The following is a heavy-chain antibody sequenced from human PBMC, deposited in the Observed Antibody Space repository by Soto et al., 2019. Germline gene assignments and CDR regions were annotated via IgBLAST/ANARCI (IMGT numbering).Heavy chain of an antibody. V-gene: IGHV6-1*01. J-gene: IGHJ6*02. D-gene: IGHD3-3*01. Sequence: SQTLSLTCAISGDSVSSNSAALNWIRQSPSRGLEWLGRTYYRSKWYNDYAVSVKSRITINPDTSKNQFSLQLNSVTPEDTAVYYCARGGFWSGYWTYYYYGMDVWGQGTTVTVSS. CDR3: ARGGFWSGYWTYYYYGMDV. CDR1: GDSVSSNSAA. CDR2: TYYRSKWYN.